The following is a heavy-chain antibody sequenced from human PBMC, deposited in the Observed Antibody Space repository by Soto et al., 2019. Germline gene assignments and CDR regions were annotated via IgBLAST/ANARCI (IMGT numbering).Heavy chain of an antibody. V-gene: IGHV3-23*01. Sequence: GGSLRLSCAASGFTFSSYAMSWVRQAPGKGLEWVSIISGSGGSTYYADSVKGRFTISRDNSKNTLYLQMNSLRAEDTAVYHCASRSSGWYFVYWGQGPLVTVSS. CDR3: ASRSSGWYFVY. D-gene: IGHD6-19*01. CDR2: ISGSGGST. CDR1: GFTFSSYA. J-gene: IGHJ4*02.